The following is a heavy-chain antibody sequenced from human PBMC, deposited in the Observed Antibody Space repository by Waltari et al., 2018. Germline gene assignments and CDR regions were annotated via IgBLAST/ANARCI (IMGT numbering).Heavy chain of an antibody. J-gene: IGHJ4*02. CDR1: GYTFTAFY. CDR3: ARGGGYTISEPGDF. Sequence: QVQLVQSGAEVKKPGASVKVSCQASGYTFTAFYMHWVRQAPGQGLEWIGWSNPTNVATGYAQKVQGRVTMTRDTSIRAAYMELKSLRYDDTAVYFCARGGGYTISEPGDFWGQGTLVTVSS. D-gene: IGHD2-15*01. V-gene: IGHV1-2*02. CDR2: SNPTNVAT.